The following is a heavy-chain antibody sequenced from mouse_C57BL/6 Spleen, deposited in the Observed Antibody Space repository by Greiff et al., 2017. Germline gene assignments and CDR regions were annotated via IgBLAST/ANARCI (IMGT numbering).Heavy chain of an antibody. CDR3: AKGGSTMVTTGTSFAY. V-gene: IGHV2-5*01. D-gene: IGHD2-2*01. CDR2: IWRGGST. J-gene: IGHJ3*01. CDR1: GFSLTSYG. Sequence: VMLVESGPGLVQPSQSLSITCTVSGFSLTSYGVHWVRQSPGKGLEWLGVIWRGGSTDYNAAFMSRLSITKDNSKSQVFFKMNSLQADDTAIYYCAKGGSTMVTTGTSFAYWGQGTLVTVSA.